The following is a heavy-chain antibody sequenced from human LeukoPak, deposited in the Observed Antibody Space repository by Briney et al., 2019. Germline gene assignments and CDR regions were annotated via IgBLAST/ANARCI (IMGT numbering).Heavy chain of an antibody. V-gene: IGHV3-23*01. CDR3: AKSLDYDEYVPDY. Sequence: GGSLRLSCAASGFTFTSYGMTWVRQAPGKGLEGVSRISNSGGATHYADSVKGRFTISRDNYRTTVFLHMNSLRAEDTAVYYCAKSLDYDEYVPDYWGQGTLVTVSS. D-gene: IGHD4-17*01. CDR2: ISNSGGAT. CDR1: GFTFTSYG. J-gene: IGHJ4*02.